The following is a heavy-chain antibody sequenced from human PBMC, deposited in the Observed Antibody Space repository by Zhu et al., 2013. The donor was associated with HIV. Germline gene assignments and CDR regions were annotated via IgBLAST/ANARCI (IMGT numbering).Heavy chain of an antibody. CDR2: INSNSGGT. Sequence: QVQLVQSGAEVKKPGASVKVSCKASGYTFTGYYIHWVRQAPGQGLEWMGWINSNSGGTNYAQRFQGRVTMTRDTSISTAYMELSRLRSDDTAVYYCARVRGEGDGAYYMDVWGKGTTVTVSS. CDR1: GYTFTGYY. D-gene: IGHD3-10*01. CDR3: ARVRGEGDGAYYMDV. V-gene: IGHV1-2*02. J-gene: IGHJ6*03.